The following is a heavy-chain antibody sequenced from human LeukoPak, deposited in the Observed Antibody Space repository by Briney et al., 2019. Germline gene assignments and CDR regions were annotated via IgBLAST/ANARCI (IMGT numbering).Heavy chain of an antibody. V-gene: IGHV1-69*04. CDR1: GGTFSSYA. CDR2: IIPILGIA. J-gene: IGHJ4*02. CDR3: ARKIYYGGNADYFDY. D-gene: IGHD4-23*01. Sequence: ASVKVSCKASGGTFSSYAISWVRQAPGQGLEWMGRIIPILGIANYAQKFQGRVTITADKSTSTAYMELSSLRSEDTAVYYCARKIYYGGNADYFDYWGQGTLVTVSS.